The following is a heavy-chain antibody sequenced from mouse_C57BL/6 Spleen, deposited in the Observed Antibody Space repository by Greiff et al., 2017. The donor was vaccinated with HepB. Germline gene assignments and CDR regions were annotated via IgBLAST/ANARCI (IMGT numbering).Heavy chain of an antibody. Sequence: QVQLQQPGAELVKPGASVKLSCKASGYTFTSYWMHWVKQRPGQGLEWIGMIHPNSGSTNYNEKFKSKATLTVDKSSSTAYMQLSSLTSEDSAVYYCARTLSYYKEGFFHYWGQGTTLTVSS. J-gene: IGHJ2*01. CDR2: IHPNSGST. D-gene: IGHD2-12*01. CDR1: GYTFTSYW. CDR3: ARTLSYYKEGFFHY. V-gene: IGHV1-64*01.